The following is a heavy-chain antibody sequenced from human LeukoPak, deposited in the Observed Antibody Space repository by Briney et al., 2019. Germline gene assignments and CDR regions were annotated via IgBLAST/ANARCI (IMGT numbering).Heavy chain of an antibody. V-gene: IGHV3-23*01. J-gene: IGHJ4*02. CDR2: ISGSGGST. CDR1: GFTFSSYA. CDR3: AKDHYYDSSGYYSYYFDY. Sequence: GGSLRLSCAASGFTFSSYAMSWVRQAPGKGLEWVSAISGSGGSTYHADSVKGRFTISRDNSKNTLYLQMNSLRAEDTAVYYCAKDHYYDSSGYYSYYFDYWGQGTLVTVSS. D-gene: IGHD3-22*01.